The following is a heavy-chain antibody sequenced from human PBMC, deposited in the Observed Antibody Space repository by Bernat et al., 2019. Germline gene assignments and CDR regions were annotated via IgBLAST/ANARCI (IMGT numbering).Heavy chain of an antibody. V-gene: IGHV3-23*04. Sequence: EVRLVESGGGLVKPGGSLRLSCAASGFTFSNNAMSWVRQAPGKGLEWVSAISGSGGGTYYADSVKGRFTISRDSSKNTLYLQMSSLRAEDTAIYYCAKAGATVVTPGFYWGQGTLVTVSS. CDR3: AKAGATVVTPGFY. D-gene: IGHD4-23*01. J-gene: IGHJ4*02. CDR1: GFTFSNNA. CDR2: ISGSGGGT.